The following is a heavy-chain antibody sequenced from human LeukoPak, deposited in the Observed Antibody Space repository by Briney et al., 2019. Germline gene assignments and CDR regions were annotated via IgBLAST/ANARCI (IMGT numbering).Heavy chain of an antibody. J-gene: IGHJ4*02. D-gene: IGHD3-22*01. Sequence: GASLQISCKGSGYIFTSYWIGWVRQLPGKGLEWMGIIYPGDSDTRYSPSFQGQVTISADKSISTSYLQWSSLKASDTAMYYCARHHDYYDSSGYYFPLVDYWGQGTLVTVSS. V-gene: IGHV5-51*01. CDR2: IYPGDSDT. CDR3: ARHHDYYDSSGYYFPLVDY. CDR1: GYIFTSYW.